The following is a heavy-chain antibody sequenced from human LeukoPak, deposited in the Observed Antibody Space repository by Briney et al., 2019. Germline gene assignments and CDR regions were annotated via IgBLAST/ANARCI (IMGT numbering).Heavy chain of an antibody. D-gene: IGHD2-2*01. Sequence: GESLKISCKVSGYNFTSYWIVWVRQMPGKGLELMGIIYPGDSDTRYSPSFQGQVIISVDKSISTAYLQWSSLKASDTAMYYCARKYQLPNNWFDPWGQGTLVTVSS. CDR3: ARKYQLPNNWFDP. V-gene: IGHV5-51*01. CDR2: IYPGDSDT. CDR1: GYNFTSYW. J-gene: IGHJ5*02.